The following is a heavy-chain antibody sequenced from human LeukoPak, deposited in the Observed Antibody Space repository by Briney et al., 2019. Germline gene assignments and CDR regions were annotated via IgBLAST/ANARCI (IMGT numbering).Heavy chain of an antibody. V-gene: IGHV4-59*08. CDR3: ARHRSTGWFL. D-gene: IGHD6-19*01. J-gene: IGHJ4*02. CDR1: GDSFSNYY. CDR2: ISYSGST. Sequence: SETLSLTCTVSGDSFSNYYWSWIRQPPGKGLEWIGYISYSGSTNQNPSLKSRVTIPIDTSKNQFSLKLSSVTAADTAVYYCARHRSTGWFLWGQGTLVTVSS.